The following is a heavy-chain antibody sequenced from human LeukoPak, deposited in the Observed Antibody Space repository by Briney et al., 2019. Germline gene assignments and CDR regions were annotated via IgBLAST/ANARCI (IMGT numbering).Heavy chain of an antibody. CDR3: ARDRGNDAFDI. D-gene: IGHD1-26*01. V-gene: IGHV4-4*02. Sequence: SETLSLTCAVSGGSISSSNWWSWVRQPPGKGLEWIGEIYHSGSTNYNPSLKSRVTMSVDTSKNQFSLKLSSVTAADTAVYYCARDRGNDAFDIWGQGTMVTVSS. CDR1: GGSISSSNW. J-gene: IGHJ3*02. CDR2: IYHSGST.